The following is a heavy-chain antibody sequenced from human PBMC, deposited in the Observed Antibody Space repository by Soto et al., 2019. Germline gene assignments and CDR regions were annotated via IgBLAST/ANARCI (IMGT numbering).Heavy chain of an antibody. D-gene: IGHD6-13*01. CDR3: ARSPPRYSSSWYVGAFDI. CDR1: GFTFSSYD. CDR2: IGTAGDT. J-gene: IGHJ3*02. Sequence: EVQLVESGGGLVQPGGSLRLSCAASGFTFSSYDMHWVRQATGKGLEWVSAIGTAGDTYYPGSVKGRFTISRENAKNSLYLQMSSLRAGDTAVYYCARSPPRYSSSWYVGAFDIWGQGTMVTVSS. V-gene: IGHV3-13*01.